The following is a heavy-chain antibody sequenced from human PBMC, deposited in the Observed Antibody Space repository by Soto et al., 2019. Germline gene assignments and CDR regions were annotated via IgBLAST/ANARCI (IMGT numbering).Heavy chain of an antibody. D-gene: IGHD3-3*01. J-gene: IGHJ6*02. CDR1: GFTFSSYA. CDR3: AKEIEYYDFWSGWLPDGMDV. V-gene: IGHV3-23*01. CDR2: ISGSGGST. Sequence: GGSLRLSCAASGFTFSSYAMSWVRQAPGKGLEWVSAISGSGGSTYYADSVKGRFTISRDNSKNTLYPQMNSLRAEDTAVYYCAKEIEYYDFWSGWLPDGMDVWGQGTTVTVSS.